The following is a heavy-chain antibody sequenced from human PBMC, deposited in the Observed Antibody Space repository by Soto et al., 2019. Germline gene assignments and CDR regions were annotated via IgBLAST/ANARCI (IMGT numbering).Heavy chain of an antibody. CDR3: AREWYGEYD. D-gene: IGHD3-10*01. V-gene: IGHV3-48*01. CDR2: IGITSGFI. Sequence: DVQLVESGGGLVQPGGSLRLSCAASGFTFSSFSMTWFRQAPGRGLEWVSYIGITSGFIKYADPVKGRFTISRDNAKNSVFLQMNSLRAEDTAVYYCAREWYGEYDWGQGTLVTVSS. CDR1: GFTFSSFS. J-gene: IGHJ4*02.